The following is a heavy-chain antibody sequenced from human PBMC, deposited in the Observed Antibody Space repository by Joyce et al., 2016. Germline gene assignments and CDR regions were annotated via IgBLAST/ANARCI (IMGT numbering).Heavy chain of an antibody. V-gene: IGHV4-59*01. CDR1: GASMNGYY. Sequence: QVQLQESGPGLVKPSETLSLTCTVSGASMNGYYWSWVRQPPRRGLEWVGYIFYRGGTRDNASLKSRLTITVETSKNQFSMRLRSVTAADAAMYFCARSSSSGSYQNFFDPWGQGTLVTVSS. CDR2: IFYRGGT. D-gene: IGHD1-26*01. J-gene: IGHJ5*02. CDR3: ARSSSSGSYQNFFDP.